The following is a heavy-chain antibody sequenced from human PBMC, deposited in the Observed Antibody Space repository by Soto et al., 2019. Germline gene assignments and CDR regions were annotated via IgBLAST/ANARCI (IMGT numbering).Heavy chain of an antibody. CDR1: GGTFSSYA. Sequence: QVQLVQSGAEVKKPGSSVKVSCKASGGTFSSYAISWVRQAPGQGLEWMGGSIPIFGTANYAQKFQGRITITAEESASTAYMELSSLRSEDTAVYYCARNLGDCSYYFDYWGQGTLVTVSS. J-gene: IGHJ4*02. V-gene: IGHV1-69*12. D-gene: IGHD2-21*02. CDR2: SIPIFGTA. CDR3: ARNLGDCSYYFDY.